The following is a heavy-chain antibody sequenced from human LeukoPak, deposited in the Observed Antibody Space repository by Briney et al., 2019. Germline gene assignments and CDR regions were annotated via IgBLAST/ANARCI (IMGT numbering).Heavy chain of an antibody. J-gene: IGHJ5*02. D-gene: IGHD3-10*01. CDR2: INHSGST. V-gene: IGHV4-34*01. CDR1: GGSFSGYY. Sequence: SETLSLTCAVYGGSFSGYYWSWIRQPPGKGLEWIGEINHSGSTNYNPSLKSRVTISVDTSKNQFSLKLSSVTAADTAVYYCAKDRSLVRGAQAFDPWGQGTLVTVSS. CDR3: AKDRSLVRGAQAFDP.